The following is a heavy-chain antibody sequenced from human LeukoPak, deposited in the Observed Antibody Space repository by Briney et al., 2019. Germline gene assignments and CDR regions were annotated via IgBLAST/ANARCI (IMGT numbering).Heavy chain of an antibody. J-gene: IGHJ4*02. CDR2: IKQDGSEK. Sequence: GGSLRLSCAASGFTFSSYWMSWVRQAPGKGLEWVANIKQDGSEKYYVDSVKGRFTISRDNAKNSLYLQMNSLRAEDTAVYYCARDLGYDYVWGSYRQGFDYWGQGTLVTVSS. V-gene: IGHV3-7*01. CDR1: GFTFSSYW. D-gene: IGHD3-16*02. CDR3: ARDLGYDYVWGSYRQGFDY.